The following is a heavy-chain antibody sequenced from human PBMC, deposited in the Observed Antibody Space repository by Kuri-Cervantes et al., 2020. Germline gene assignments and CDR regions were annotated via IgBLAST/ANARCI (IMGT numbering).Heavy chain of an antibody. Sequence: SETLSLTCTVSGGSINSYYWSWIRQPAGKGLEWIGRIYTSGSTNYNPSLKSRVTMSVDTSKNQFSLKLSSVTAADTAVYYCARDGELLGKDAFDIWGQGTMVTVSS. CDR2: IYTSGST. CDR1: GGSINSYY. V-gene: IGHV4-4*07. J-gene: IGHJ3*02. CDR3: ARDGELLGKDAFDI. D-gene: IGHD1-26*01.